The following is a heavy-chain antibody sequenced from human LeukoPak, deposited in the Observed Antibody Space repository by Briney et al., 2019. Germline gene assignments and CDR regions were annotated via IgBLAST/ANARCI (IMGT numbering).Heavy chain of an antibody. CDR2: ISWNGRSI. V-gene: IGHV3-9*03. CDR3: AKEGGSGPRSSDAFDI. Sequence: PGGSLRLSCAASGFIFDDYVMHWVRQAPGKGLEWVTGISWNGRSIGYADSVKGRFTISRDNAKNSLYLQMNSLRAEDMALYYCAKEGGSGPRSSDAFDIWGQGTMVTVSS. CDR1: GFIFDDYV. D-gene: IGHD2-15*01. J-gene: IGHJ3*02.